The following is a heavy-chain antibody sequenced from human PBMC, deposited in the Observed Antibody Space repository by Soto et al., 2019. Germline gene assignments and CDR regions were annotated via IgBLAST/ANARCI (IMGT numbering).Heavy chain of an antibody. V-gene: IGHV4-34*01. CDR1: GGSFSGYY. J-gene: IGHJ6*02. CDR3: ARGIFYDFWSGYPNYYYYGMDV. CDR2: INHSGST. D-gene: IGHD3-3*01. Sequence: PSETLSLTCAVYGGSFSGYYWSWIRQPPGKGLEWIGEINHSGSTNYNPSLKSRVTISVDTSKNQFSLKLSSVTAADTAVYYCARGIFYDFWSGYPNYYYYGMDVWGQGTTVTVSS.